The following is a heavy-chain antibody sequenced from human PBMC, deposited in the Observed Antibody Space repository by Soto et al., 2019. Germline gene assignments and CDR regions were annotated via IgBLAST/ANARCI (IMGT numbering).Heavy chain of an antibody. CDR2: IIVGTGNT. Sequence: QKQLVQSGPEVKKPGTSVKVSCKASGFNFATSAVQWVRQARGQGLEWIGWIIVGTGNTNHAQKFRERFTVTRDVSTRTAYLEVRRLIYDDTAVYYCAAVGSGHWGQGPLVTVSS. CDR1: GFNFATSA. V-gene: IGHV1-58*01. CDR3: AAVGSGH. J-gene: IGHJ4*02. D-gene: IGHD5-12*01.